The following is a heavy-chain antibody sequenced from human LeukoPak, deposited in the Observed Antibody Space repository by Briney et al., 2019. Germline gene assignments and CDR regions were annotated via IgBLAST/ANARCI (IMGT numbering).Heavy chain of an antibody. CDR1: GVSVSSGSYY. V-gene: IGHV4-61*01. D-gene: IGHD3-9*01. J-gene: IGHJ4*02. Sequence: SETLSLTCTVSGVSVSSGSYYWSWIRQPPGKGLEWIGYIYYSGSTNYNPSLESRVTISVDTSKNQFSLKLSSVTAADTAVYYCARDDGGVAFDIWGQGTLVTVSS. CDR3: ARDDGGVAFDI. CDR2: IYYSGST.